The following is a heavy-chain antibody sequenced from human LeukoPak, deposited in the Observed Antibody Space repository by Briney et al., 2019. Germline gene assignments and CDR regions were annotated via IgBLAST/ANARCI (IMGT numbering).Heavy chain of an antibody. CDR2: IYYSGST. CDR1: GGSTSSYY. J-gene: IGHJ4*02. CDR3: ARATYYYGSGSYYFDY. Sequence: SETLSLTCTVSGGSTSSYYWSWIRQPPGKGLEWIGYIYYSGSTNYNPSLKSRVTISVDTSKNQFSLKLSSVTAADTAVYYCARATYYYGSGSYYFDYWGQGTLVTVSS. V-gene: IGHV4-59*08. D-gene: IGHD3-10*01.